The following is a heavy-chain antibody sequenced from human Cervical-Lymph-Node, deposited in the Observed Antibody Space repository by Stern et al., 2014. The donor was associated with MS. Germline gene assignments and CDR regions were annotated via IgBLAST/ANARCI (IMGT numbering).Heavy chain of an antibody. CDR1: GYSFTSYW. J-gene: IGHJ4*02. CDR2: IHHGDSDT. CDR3: ARHRIYGDYGY. Sequence: VKLVQSGAEVKKPGESLKISCKGSGYSFTSYWIGWMRQMPGKGLEWMGIIHHGDSDTKNSPPFKGQVTTSATNTSTTAYLQWSSLKASDTAMYFCARHRIYGDYGYWGQGTLVIVSS. V-gene: IGHV5-51*01. D-gene: IGHD4-17*01.